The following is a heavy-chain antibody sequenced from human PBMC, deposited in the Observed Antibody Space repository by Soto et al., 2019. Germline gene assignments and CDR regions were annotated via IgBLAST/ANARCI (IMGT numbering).Heavy chain of an antibody. J-gene: IGHJ4*02. CDR2: IYYSGST. CDR3: MLGSGWKDFDY. Sequence: PSETLSLTCTVSGCYIIGSSYYWGWIRQPPGKGLEWIGNIYYSGSTYYNPSLKSRVTISVDTSKNQFSLKLSSVTAADTAVYYCMLGSGWKDFDYWGQGTLVTVSS. CDR1: GCYIIGSSYY. V-gene: IGHV4-39*01. D-gene: IGHD3-22*01.